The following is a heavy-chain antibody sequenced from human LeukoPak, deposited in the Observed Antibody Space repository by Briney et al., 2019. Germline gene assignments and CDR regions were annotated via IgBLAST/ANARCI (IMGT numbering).Heavy chain of an antibody. D-gene: IGHD6-13*01. CDR3: ASDWVAAAGIGY. Sequence: GGSLRLSCAASGFTFSSYGMRWVRQAPGKGLEWVAVIWYDGSNKYYADSVKGRFTISRDNSKNTLYLQMNSLRAEDTAVYYCASDWVAAAGIGYWGQGTLVTVSS. CDR1: GFTFSSYG. CDR2: IWYDGSNK. J-gene: IGHJ4*02. V-gene: IGHV3-33*01.